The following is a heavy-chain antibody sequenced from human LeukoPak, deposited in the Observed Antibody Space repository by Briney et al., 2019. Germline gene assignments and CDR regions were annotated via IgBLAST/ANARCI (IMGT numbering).Heavy chain of an antibody. CDR3: ARGGTLNVVVTASPYWYFDL. Sequence: SETLSLTCAVYGGSFSGYYWSWIRQPPGKGLEWLGEINHSGSTNYNPSLKSRVTISVDTSKNQFSLKLSSVTAADTAVYYCARGGTLNVVVTASPYWYFDLWGRGTLVTVSS. J-gene: IGHJ2*01. CDR2: INHSGST. D-gene: IGHD2-21*02. CDR1: GGSFSGYY. V-gene: IGHV4-34*01.